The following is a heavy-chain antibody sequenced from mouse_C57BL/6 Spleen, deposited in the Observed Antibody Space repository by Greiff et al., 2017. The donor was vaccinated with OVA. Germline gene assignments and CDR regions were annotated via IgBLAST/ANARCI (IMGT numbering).Heavy chain of an antibody. D-gene: IGHD2-4*01. V-gene: IGHV1-78*01. Sequence: VQLQQSDAELVKPGASVKISCKVSGYTFTDHTIHWMKQRPEQGLEWIGYIYPRDGSTKYNEKFKGKATLTADKSSSPAYMQLNSLTSEESAVYYCARDDYDWYCDVGGTGTTVTVSS. CDR2: IYPRDGST. J-gene: IGHJ1*03. CDR3: ARDDYDWYCDV. CDR1: GYTFTDHT.